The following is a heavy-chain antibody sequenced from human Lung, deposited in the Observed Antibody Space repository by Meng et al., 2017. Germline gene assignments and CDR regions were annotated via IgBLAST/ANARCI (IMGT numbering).Heavy chain of an antibody. CDR2: ITGDGSCI. V-gene: IGHV3-74*01. CDR3: ARGAVHSDD. D-gene: IGHD3-3*02. CDR1: GLSCSKYR. Sequence: LVPEAGALTACFAATGLSCSKYRMRGVLQAPGKELEWVPRITGDGSCIIYADCVQGRFTKSRDNAKNSLFLQMNSLRADGTTVYYGARGAVHSDDWGQGTLVTVSS. J-gene: IGHJ4*02.